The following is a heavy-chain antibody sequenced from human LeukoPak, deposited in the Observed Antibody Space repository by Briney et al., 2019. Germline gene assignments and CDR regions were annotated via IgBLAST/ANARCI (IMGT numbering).Heavy chain of an antibody. CDR2: INWNGAST. V-gene: IGHV3-20*04. Sequence: PAGSLRLSCAASGFTFSSYWMSWVRQVPGKGPEWVSGINWNGASTGYGDSVKGRFTISRDNAKNSLYLQMNSLRAEDTALYYCAGGDRNGWYFDYWGQGILVTVSS. CDR1: GFTFSSYW. CDR3: AGGDRNGWYFDY. D-gene: IGHD6-19*01. J-gene: IGHJ4*02.